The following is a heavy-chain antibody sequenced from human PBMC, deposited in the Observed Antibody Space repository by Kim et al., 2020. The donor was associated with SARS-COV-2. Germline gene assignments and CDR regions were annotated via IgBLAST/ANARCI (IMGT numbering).Heavy chain of an antibody. CDR2: IYPDDSDT. J-gene: IGHJ3*01. CDR1: GYSFTTYW. CDR3: ARRLPPSYGGNAFDF. D-gene: IGHD3-16*01. V-gene: IGHV5-51*01. Sequence: GESLKISCKGIGYSFTTYWIGWVRQMPGKGLEWMGIIYPDDSDTRYNPSFQGQVTISGDKSISTAYLQWSSLKASDTAMYYCARRLPPSYGGNAFDFWGQGTMVTFS.